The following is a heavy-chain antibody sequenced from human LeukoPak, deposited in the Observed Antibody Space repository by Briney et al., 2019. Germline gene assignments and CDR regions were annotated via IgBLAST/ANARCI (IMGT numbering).Heavy chain of an antibody. V-gene: IGHV3-53*01. CDR1: GFTVSSNY. CDR2: IYSGGST. J-gene: IGHJ4*02. CDR3: ARETTHYDILTGYSPGAIDY. D-gene: IGHD3-9*01. Sequence: GGSLRLSCAASGFTVSSNYMSWVRQAPGKGLEWVSVIYSGGSTYYADSVKGRFTISRDSSKNTLYLQMNSLRAEDTAVYYCARETTHYDILTGYSPGAIDYWGQGTLVTVSS.